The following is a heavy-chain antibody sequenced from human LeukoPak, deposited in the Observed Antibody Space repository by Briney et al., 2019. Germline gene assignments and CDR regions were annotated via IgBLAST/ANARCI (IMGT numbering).Heavy chain of an antibody. CDR1: GFTFEDYA. J-gene: IGHJ4*02. CDR3: AKGVYYDFWTGRFDS. CDR2: ISWNSGRI. V-gene: IGHV3-9*03. D-gene: IGHD3/OR15-3a*01. Sequence: PGRSLRLSCAASGFTFEDYAMHWVRQAPGKGLEWVSGISWNSGRIGYADSVKGRFTISRDNAKNSLYLQMNSLRVEDMALYYCAKGVYYDFWTGRFDSWGRGTLVTVSS.